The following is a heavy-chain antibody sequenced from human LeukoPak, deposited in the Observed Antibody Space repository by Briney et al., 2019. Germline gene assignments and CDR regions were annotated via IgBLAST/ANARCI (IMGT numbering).Heavy chain of an antibody. D-gene: IGHD3-3*01. Sequence: ASVKVSCKASGYTFTSYGIGWVRQAPGQGLEWMGWISAYNGNTNYAQKLQGRVTMTTDTSTSTAYMELRSLRSDDTAVYYCARDGYYDFWSGYFWFDPWGQGTLVTVSS. V-gene: IGHV1-18*01. CDR2: ISAYNGNT. CDR1: GYTFTSYG. J-gene: IGHJ5*02. CDR3: ARDGYYDFWSGYFWFDP.